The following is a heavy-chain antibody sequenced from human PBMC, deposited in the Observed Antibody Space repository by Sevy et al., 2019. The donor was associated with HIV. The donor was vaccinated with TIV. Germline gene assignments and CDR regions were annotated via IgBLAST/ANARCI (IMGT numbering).Heavy chain of an antibody. J-gene: IGHJ4*02. D-gene: IGHD4-17*01. CDR3: ARRGVTTAYFDN. CDR1: GYSFTTYW. CDR2: IYPGDSDT. V-gene: IGHV5-51*01. Sequence: GESLKISCKGSGYSFTTYWIGWVRQMPGKGLEWMGIIYPGDSDTAYSPSFQGQVTISADKSIGTAYVQWSSLKASDTAMYYCARRGVTTAYFDNWGQGTLVTVSS.